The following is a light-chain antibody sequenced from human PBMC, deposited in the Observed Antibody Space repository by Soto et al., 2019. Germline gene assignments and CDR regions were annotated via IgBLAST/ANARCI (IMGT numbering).Light chain of an antibody. CDR1: QSVSID. CDR3: QQYLITPWT. J-gene: IGKJ1*01. CDR2: GAS. Sequence: EIVLTESPGTRSFSPGERATLSCRASQSVSIDLAWFQQRNGQAPRVIIHGASNRATGIPDRFSGSGSGTDFNLTIGRLEPEDFAVYYCQQYLITPWTFGQGTKVDIK. V-gene: IGKV3-20*01.